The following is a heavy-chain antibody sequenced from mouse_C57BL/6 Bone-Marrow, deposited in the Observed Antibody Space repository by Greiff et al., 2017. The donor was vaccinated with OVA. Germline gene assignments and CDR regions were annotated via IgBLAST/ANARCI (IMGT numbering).Heavy chain of an antibody. CDR3: ARDDCYSSSWFAY. CDR1: GFTFSSYA. D-gene: IGHD1-1*01. J-gene: IGHJ3*01. Sequence: EVKLMESGGGLVKPGGSLKLSCAASGFTFSSYAMSWVRQTPEKRLEWVAIISDGGSYTYYPDNVKGRFTISRDNAKNNLYLQMSHLKSEDTAMYYCARDDCYSSSWFAYWGQGTLVTVSA. V-gene: IGHV5-4*01. CDR2: ISDGGSYT.